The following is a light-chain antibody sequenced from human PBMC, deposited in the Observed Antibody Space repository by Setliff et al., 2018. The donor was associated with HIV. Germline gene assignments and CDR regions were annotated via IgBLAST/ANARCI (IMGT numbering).Light chain of an antibody. CDR3: SSYAITNTLT. Sequence: QSALTQPASVSGSPGQSITISCTGASSDVGGYSYVSWYQQHPGKAPKLIIYEVRKRPSGVSNRFSGSKSGNTASLTISGLQAEDEADYYCSSYAITNTLTFGTGTKVTV. J-gene: IGLJ1*01. CDR2: EVR. V-gene: IGLV2-14*01. CDR1: SSDVGGYSY.